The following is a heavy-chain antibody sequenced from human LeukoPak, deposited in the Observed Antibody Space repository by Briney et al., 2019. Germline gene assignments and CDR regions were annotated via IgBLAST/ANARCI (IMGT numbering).Heavy chain of an antibody. J-gene: IGHJ4*02. D-gene: IGHD2-2*01. Sequence: GGAVRLSCAASGCTFSSYDMSWVGQAPGKGGEGVSDISGSGGSTYYADSVKARFPISRDNSKNTLYLQMNRLRAEDTAVYYCAKSRIPAAFFYYFHYWGQGPLVTVSS. V-gene: IGHV3-23*01. CDR3: AKSRIPAAFFYYFHY. CDR2: ISGSGGST. CDR1: GCTFSSYD.